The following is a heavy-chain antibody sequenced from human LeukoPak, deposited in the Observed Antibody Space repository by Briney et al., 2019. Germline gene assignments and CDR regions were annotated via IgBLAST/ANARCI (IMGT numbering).Heavy chain of an antibody. Sequence: SETLSLTCAVYGGSFSGYYWSWIRQPPGKGLEWIGEINHSGSTNYNPSLKSRVTISVDASKNQFSPKLSSVTAADTAVYYCARRGYGSGSYYGYWGQGTLVTVSS. D-gene: IGHD3-10*01. CDR1: GGSFSGYY. CDR2: INHSGST. J-gene: IGHJ4*02. CDR3: ARRGYGSGSYYGY. V-gene: IGHV4-34*01.